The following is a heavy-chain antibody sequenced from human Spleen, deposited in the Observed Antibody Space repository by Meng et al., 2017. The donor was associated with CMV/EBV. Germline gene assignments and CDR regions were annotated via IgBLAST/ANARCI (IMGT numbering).Heavy chain of an antibody. CDR1: GFTFSSYD. Sequence: GESLKISCAASGFTFSSYDMHWVRQATGKGLEWVSAIGTAGDTYYADSVKGRFTISRDNSKNTLYLQMNSLRAEDTAVYYCAKVDYDFWSGPADYWGQGTLVTVSS. CDR2: IGTAGDT. V-gene: IGHV3-13*01. CDR3: AKVDYDFWSGPADY. J-gene: IGHJ4*02. D-gene: IGHD3-3*01.